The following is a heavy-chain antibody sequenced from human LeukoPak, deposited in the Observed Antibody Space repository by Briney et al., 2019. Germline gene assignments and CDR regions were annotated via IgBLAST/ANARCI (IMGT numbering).Heavy chain of an antibody. V-gene: IGHV1-8*03. Sequence: GSSVKVSCKASGYTFTSYDINWVRQATGQGLEWMGWMNPNSGNTGYAQKFQGRVTITRNTSISTAYMELSSLRSEDTAVYYCAREWRPPRVYYYYYMDVWGKGTTVTVSS. CDR2: MNPNSGNT. J-gene: IGHJ6*03. CDR1: GYTFTSYD. D-gene: IGHD2-8*01. CDR3: AREWRPPRVYYYYYMDV.